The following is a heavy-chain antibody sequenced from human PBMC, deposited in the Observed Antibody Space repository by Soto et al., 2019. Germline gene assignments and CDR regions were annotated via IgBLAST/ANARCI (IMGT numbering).Heavy chain of an antibody. J-gene: IGHJ4*02. V-gene: IGHV4-59*08. CDR2: IYYSGST. CDR3: ARHTPGSHFLDY. D-gene: IGHD3-3*02. CDR1: GGSISSYD. Sequence: PSETLSLTCTVSGGSISSYDWSWIRQPPGKGPEWIGYIYYSGSTNYNPSLKSRVTISVDTSKNQFSLKLSSVTAADTAVYYCARHTPGSHFLDYWGQGTLVTVS.